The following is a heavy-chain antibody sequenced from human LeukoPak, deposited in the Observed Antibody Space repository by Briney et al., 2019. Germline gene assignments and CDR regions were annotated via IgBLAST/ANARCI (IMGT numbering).Heavy chain of an antibody. J-gene: IGHJ4*02. CDR3: AKDQGTQEQQLVRPFFDY. D-gene: IGHD6-13*01. Sequence: GGSLRLSCAASGFTFSDYSMNWVRQTPRKGLEWVSCISGSGSYIYYADSVKGQFTISRDNSKNTLYLQMNSLRAEDTAVYYCAKDQGTQEQQLVRPFFDYWGQGTLVTVSS. CDR2: ISGSGSYI. CDR1: GFTFSDYS. V-gene: IGHV3-21*04.